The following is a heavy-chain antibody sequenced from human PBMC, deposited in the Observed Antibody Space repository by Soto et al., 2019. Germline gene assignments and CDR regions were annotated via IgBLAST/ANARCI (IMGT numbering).Heavy chain of an antibody. CDR3: ARDGGNYEIDC. J-gene: IGHJ4*02. CDR1: GFTFSSFG. V-gene: IGHV3-30*02. D-gene: IGHD3-3*01. Sequence: PGGSLRLSCVSSGFTFSSFGMHWVRQVPGKGLEWVAFIRSDGSPEYCGDSVKGRFTISRDNSKNMMYLQMKSPRAEDTAVYYCARDGGNYEIDCWGQGTLVTVSS. CDR2: IRSDGSPE.